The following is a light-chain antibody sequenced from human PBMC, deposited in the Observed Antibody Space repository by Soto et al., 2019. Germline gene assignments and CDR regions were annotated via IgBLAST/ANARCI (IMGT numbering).Light chain of an antibody. J-gene: IGKJ3*01. CDR2: DVS. CDR3: QQRSNWPPGFT. Sequence: EIVLTQSPATLSLSPGERATLSCRASQSVNTFLAWYQQKPGQAPRLLISDVSNRATGIPARFRGSGSGTDFTLTISSLEREDFAVYYCQQRSNWPPGFTFGPGTKVDIK. V-gene: IGKV3-11*01. CDR1: QSVNTF.